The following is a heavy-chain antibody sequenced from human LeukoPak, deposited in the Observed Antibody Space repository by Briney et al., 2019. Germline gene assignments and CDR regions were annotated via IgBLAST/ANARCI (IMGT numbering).Heavy chain of an antibody. CDR1: GFTFSSYG. Sequence: PRGSLRLSCVASGFTFSSYGMHWVRQAPGKGLGWVAFIRYDGSNKYYADSVKGRFTISRDNSKNTLYLQMNSLRAEGTAVYFCGKGGYEFWRGYSRGAFDIWGEETMLTVSS. CDR2: IRYDGSNK. CDR3: GKGGYEFWRGYSRGAFDI. D-gene: IGHD3-3*01. J-gene: IGHJ3*02. V-gene: IGHV3-30*02.